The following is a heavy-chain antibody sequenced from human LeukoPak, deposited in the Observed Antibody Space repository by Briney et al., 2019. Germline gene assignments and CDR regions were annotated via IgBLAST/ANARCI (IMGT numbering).Heavy chain of an antibody. J-gene: IGHJ4*02. Sequence: ASVKVSCKASNNTLSNNGITWVRQAPGQGLEWMGWISGYNTYTTYAQKFQDRVTMTKDTSTNTAYMELRSLKSEDTAVYYCARSRNYYSGGGYWGQGTLVTVSS. CDR2: ISGYNTYT. CDR3: ARSRNYYSGGGY. CDR1: NNTLSNNG. D-gene: IGHD3-10*01. V-gene: IGHV1-18*01.